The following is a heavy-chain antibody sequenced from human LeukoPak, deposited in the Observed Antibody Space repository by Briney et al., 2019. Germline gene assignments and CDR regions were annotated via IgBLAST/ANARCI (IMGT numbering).Heavy chain of an antibody. CDR1: GGSLTSHF. Sequence: SETLSLTCTVSGGSLTSHFWSWIRQPPGKGLEWIGYIHYSGSTNYNPSLTSRVTISIDTSKNQFSLKLSSVTAADTALYYCARDPAYKYSSSPPFDYWGQGTLVTVSS. D-gene: IGHD6-6*01. J-gene: IGHJ4*02. V-gene: IGHV4-59*11. CDR2: IHYSGST. CDR3: ARDPAYKYSSSPPFDY.